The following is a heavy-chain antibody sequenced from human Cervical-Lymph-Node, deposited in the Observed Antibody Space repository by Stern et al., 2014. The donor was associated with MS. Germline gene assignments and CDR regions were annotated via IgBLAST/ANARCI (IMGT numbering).Heavy chain of an antibody. CDR3: VAYYGMDV. CDR2: INSDGTST. Sequence: EVQLLESGGGLVQPGGSLRLSCVASGFTFSSYWMHWVRQAPGKGLVWVSRINSDGTSTSYADSVKGRFTISRDNANNTLYLQMNSLRAEDTAIYYCVAYYGMDVWGQGTTVTVSS. CDR1: GFTFSSYW. J-gene: IGHJ6*02. V-gene: IGHV3-74*02.